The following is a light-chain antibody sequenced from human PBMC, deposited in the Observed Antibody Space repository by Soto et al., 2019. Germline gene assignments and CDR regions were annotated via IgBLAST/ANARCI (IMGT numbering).Light chain of an antibody. V-gene: IGLV1-44*01. CDR1: SSNIGSNT. CDR2: SNN. J-gene: IGLJ1*01. Sequence: QSVLTQPPSASGTPGQRVTISCSGSSSNIGSNTVNWYQQLPGTAPKLLIYSNNQRPSGVPDRFSGSKSGTSASLAISGLQSEDEADYHCAACDDSLNGYVFVTGTKLTVL. CDR3: AACDDSLNGYV.